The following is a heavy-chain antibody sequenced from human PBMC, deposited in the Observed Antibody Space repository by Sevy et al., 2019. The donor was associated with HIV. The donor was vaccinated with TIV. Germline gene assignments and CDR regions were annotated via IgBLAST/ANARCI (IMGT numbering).Heavy chain of an antibody. CDR1: GFTFSSYG. Sequence: GGSLRLSCAASGFTFSSYGMHWVRQAPGKGLEWVAFIRYDGSNKYYADSVKGRFTISRDNSKNTLYLQMNSLRAEDTAGYYCAKARFSSSWYPSYYGMDVWGQGTTVTVSS. V-gene: IGHV3-30*02. J-gene: IGHJ6*02. D-gene: IGHD6-13*01. CDR3: AKARFSSSWYPSYYGMDV. CDR2: IRYDGSNK.